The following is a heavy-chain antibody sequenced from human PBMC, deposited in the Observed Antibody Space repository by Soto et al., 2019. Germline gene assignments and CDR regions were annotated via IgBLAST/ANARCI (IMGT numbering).Heavy chain of an antibody. Sequence: QVQLVQSGGEVKKPGASVTVSCKASGYTFINYHITWVRQAPGQGLEWMAWINTYNGMTDYAQRFQGRDTMTRDTSTSTAFMELRNLESDDTAVYFCAKSPRGEMATDWGQGTLVIVSS. J-gene: IGHJ4*02. V-gene: IGHV1-18*01. CDR2: INTYNGMT. D-gene: IGHD2-21*01. CDR1: GYTFINYH. CDR3: AKSPRGEMATD.